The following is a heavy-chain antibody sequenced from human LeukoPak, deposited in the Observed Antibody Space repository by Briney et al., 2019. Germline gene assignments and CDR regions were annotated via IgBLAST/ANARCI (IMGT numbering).Heavy chain of an antibody. Sequence: SETLSLTCTVSGASISSGSFFWSWIRQHPGKGLEWIGYIYNSGSAYYNPSLKSRVIISVDTSKNQFSLKLSSVTAADTAVYHCASRTSGNHYFEYWGPG. J-gene: IGHJ4*02. CDR1: GASISSGSFF. V-gene: IGHV4-31*03. CDR3: ASRTSGNHYFEY. D-gene: IGHD1-26*01. CDR2: IYNSGSA.